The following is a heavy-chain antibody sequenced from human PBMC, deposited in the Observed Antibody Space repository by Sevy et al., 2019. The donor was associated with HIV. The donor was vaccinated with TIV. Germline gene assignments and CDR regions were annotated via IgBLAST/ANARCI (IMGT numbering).Heavy chain of an antibody. CDR1: GLSVSDNY. CDR3: ARDRYYDASGYYYYYYGMDV. D-gene: IGHD3-22*01. Sequence: GGSLRLSCAASGLSVSDNYMNWVRLAPGKGLELVSVIYSDGRTYYADSVKGRFTISRDNSKNTLYLHMNNLRPEDTAVYYCARDRYYDASGYYYYYYGMDVWGQGTTVTVSS. V-gene: IGHV3-66*01. J-gene: IGHJ6*02. CDR2: IYSDGRT.